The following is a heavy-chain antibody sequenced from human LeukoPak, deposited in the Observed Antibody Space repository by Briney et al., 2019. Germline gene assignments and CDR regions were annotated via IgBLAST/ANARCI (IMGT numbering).Heavy chain of an antibody. V-gene: IGHV4-39*01. J-gene: IGHJ4*02. Sequence: VKPSETLSLTCTVSGGSISSSSYYWGWLRQPPGKGLEWIGSIYYSGSTYYTPSLKSRVTISVDTSKNQFSLKLTSVTAADTAVYYCARRLAGTEDYWGQGTLVTVSS. D-gene: IGHD6-13*01. CDR1: GGSISSSSYY. CDR3: ARRLAGTEDY. CDR2: IYYSGST.